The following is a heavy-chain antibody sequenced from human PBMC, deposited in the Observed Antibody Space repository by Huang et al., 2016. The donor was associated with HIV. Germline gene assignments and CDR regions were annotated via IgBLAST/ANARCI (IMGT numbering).Heavy chain of an antibody. CDR2: INHVGNA. V-gene: IGHV4-34*01. CDR1: GGSFSRHY. Sequence: QVQLQQWGAGLLKPSETLSLTCAVYGGSFSRHYWNWSRQSPGKGLEWIGQINHVGNANYNPSLESRVTMSVDTSKNQFSLKLTSVTGADTAMYYCAREVMISFGGPFDPWGQGTLVTVSS. J-gene: IGHJ5*02. D-gene: IGHD3-16*01. CDR3: AREVMISFGGPFDP.